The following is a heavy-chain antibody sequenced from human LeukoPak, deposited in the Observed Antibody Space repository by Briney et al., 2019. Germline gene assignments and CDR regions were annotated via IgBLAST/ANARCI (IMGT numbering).Heavy chain of an antibody. CDR3: ARAGRSIAARPDY. CDR2: INHSGST. V-gene: IGHV4-34*01. J-gene: IGHJ4*02. D-gene: IGHD6-6*01. Sequence: SETLSLTCAVYGGCFSGYYWSWIRQPPGKGLEWIGEINHSGSTNYNPSLKSRVTISVDTSKNQFSLKLSSVTAADTAVYYCARAGRSIAARPDYWGQGTLVTVSS. CDR1: GGCFSGYY.